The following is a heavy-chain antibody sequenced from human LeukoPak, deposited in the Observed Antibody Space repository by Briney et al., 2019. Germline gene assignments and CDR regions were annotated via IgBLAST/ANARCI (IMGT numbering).Heavy chain of an antibody. CDR1: GFIFSGYV. CDR2: ISGSGGST. V-gene: IGHV3-23*01. D-gene: IGHD7-27*01. Sequence: GGSLRLSCAASGFIFSGYVMSWVRQAPGKGLEWVSAISGSGGSTYYADSVKGRFTISRDNSKNTLYLQMNSLSVEDTAVYYCAQEVWGWYYFYYWGQGTLVTVSS. J-gene: IGHJ4*02. CDR3: AQEVWGWYYFYY.